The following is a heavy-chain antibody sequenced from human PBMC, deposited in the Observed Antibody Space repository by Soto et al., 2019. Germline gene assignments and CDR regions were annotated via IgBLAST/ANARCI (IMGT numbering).Heavy chain of an antibody. J-gene: IGHJ6*02. CDR1: GYNFNTYW. V-gene: IGHV5-51*01. Sequence: PGESLKISCKGSGYNFNTYWTAWVRQRPWKGLEWMGFIYPGDSDTRYSPSFQGQVTISADKSINTAYLQWRTLKASDTAIYYCARHMEAHSHFYYGMDVWGQGTTVTVSS. CDR3: ARHMEAHSHFYYGMDV. CDR2: IYPGDSDT. D-gene: IGHD3-10*01.